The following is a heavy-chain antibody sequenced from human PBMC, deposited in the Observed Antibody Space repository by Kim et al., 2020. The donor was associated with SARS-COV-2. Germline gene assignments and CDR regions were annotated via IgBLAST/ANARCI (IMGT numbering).Heavy chain of an antibody. CDR2: GST. V-gene: IGHV1-46*01. J-gene: IGHJ4*02. CDR3: NSMTPSGDY. D-gene: IGHD3-22*01. Sequence: GSTSYAQKFQGRVTMTRDTSTSTVYMELSSLRSEDTAVYYCNSMTPSGDYWGQGTLVTVSS.